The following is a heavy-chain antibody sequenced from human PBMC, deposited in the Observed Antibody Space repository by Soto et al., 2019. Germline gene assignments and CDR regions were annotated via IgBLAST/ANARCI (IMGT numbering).Heavy chain of an antibody. CDR1: GFTFIDYY. D-gene: IGHD3-10*01. V-gene: IGHV3-11*01. J-gene: IGHJ3*02. CDR3: ARAGGDYGSGNDAFDI. CDR2: ISSSGSTI. Sequence: GGSLRLSCAASGFTFIDYYIICIRQSPLKGLEWVSYISSSGSTIYYADSVKGRFTISRDNAKNSLYLQMNSLRAEDTAVYYCARAGGDYGSGNDAFDIWGQGTMVTVSS.